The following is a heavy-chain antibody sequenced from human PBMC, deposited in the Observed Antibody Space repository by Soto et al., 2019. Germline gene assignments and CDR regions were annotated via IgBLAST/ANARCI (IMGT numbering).Heavy chain of an antibody. CDR3: ATTYVAWENFHFGS. CDR1: GFNFNSNV. Sequence: GGSLRLSCTASGFNFNSNVMSWVRQAPGKGLEWLAIIRDDGVTTYYAASVKGRFTISRDNSMNTLYLQMKSLRAEDTAVYYCATTYVAWENFHFGSWGQGVKVTVAS. D-gene: IGHD1-1*01. CDR2: IRDDGVTT. J-gene: IGHJ4*02. V-gene: IGHV3-23*01.